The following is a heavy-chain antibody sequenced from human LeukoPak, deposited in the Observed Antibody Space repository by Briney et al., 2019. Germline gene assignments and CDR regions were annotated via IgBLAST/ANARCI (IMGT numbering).Heavy chain of an antibody. CDR1: GGSISSGGYY. CDR2: IYSSGST. CDR3: ARLNSGRTSYFDY. J-gene: IGHJ4*02. D-gene: IGHD1-26*01. V-gene: IGHV4-61*08. Sequence: PSETLSLTCTVSGGSISSGGYYWSWIRQHPGKGLEWIGYIYSSGSTNYNPSLKSRVTISLDTSKTQFSLKLSSVTAADTAVYYCARLNSGRTSYFDYWGQGTLVTVSS.